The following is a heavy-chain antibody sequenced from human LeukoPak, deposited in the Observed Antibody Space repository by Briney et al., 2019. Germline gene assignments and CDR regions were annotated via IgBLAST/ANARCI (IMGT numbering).Heavy chain of an antibody. J-gene: IGHJ6*03. CDR1: GGSISSYY. V-gene: IGHV4-59*01. D-gene: IGHD6-19*01. CDR2: IYYSGST. CDR3: ARFVAVAGRGYYYYYMDV. Sequence: PSETLSLTCTVSGGSISSYYWSWIRQPPGKGLEWIGYIYYSGSTNYNPSLKSRVTISVDTSKNQFSLKLSSVTAADTAVYYCARFVAVAGRGYYYYYMDVWGKGTTVTISS.